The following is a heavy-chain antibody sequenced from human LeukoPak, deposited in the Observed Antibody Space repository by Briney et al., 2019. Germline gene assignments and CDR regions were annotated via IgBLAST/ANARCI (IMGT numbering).Heavy chain of an antibody. D-gene: IGHD3-22*01. CDR3: ARGWDNNDSSGYSA. CDR2: TSYDERNK. J-gene: IGHJ4*02. CDR1: GFTFSSNA. Sequence: GGSLRLSCAASGFTFSSNAMHWVRQAPGKGLEWVAATSYDERNKYYGDSVRGRFTISRDNSKNTLYLQMNSLRVEDTALYYCARGWDNNDSSGYSAWGQGTLVTVSS. V-gene: IGHV3-30*04.